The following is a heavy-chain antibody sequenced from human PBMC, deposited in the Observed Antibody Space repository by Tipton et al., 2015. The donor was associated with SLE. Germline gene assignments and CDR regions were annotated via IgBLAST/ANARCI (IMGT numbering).Heavy chain of an antibody. Sequence: SLRLSCVASGFTFSSYAMSWVRQAPGEGLVWVSRINSDGNRIRSADSVTGRFTISRDNAKNTLYLQMNSLRADDTAVYYCARDMSSDRDNWWGEFDYWGQGTLVTVSS. V-gene: IGHV3-74*01. D-gene: IGHD3-16*01. CDR2: INSDGNRI. CDR3: ARDMSSDRDNWWGEFDY. J-gene: IGHJ4*02. CDR1: GFTFSSYA.